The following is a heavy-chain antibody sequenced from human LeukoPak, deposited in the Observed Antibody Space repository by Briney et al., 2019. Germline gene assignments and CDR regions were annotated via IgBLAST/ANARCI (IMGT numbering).Heavy chain of an antibody. CDR2: INHSGST. Sequence: SETLSLTCTVSGGSISSGSYYWSWIRQPPGKGLEWIGEINHSGSTNYNPSLKSRVTMSVDTSKNQFSLKLSSVTAADTAVYYCARDLRRRVTAIGYGPREYYYYMDVWGKGTTVTISS. D-gene: IGHD2-21*02. V-gene: IGHV4-39*07. CDR1: GGSISSGSYY. J-gene: IGHJ6*03. CDR3: ARDLRRRVTAIGYGPREYYYYMDV.